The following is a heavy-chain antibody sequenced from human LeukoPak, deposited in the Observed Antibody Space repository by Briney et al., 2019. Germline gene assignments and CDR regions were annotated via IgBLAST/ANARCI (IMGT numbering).Heavy chain of an antibody. CDR2: ISSSSSYI. D-gene: IGHD3-9*01. CDR1: GFTFSSYS. V-gene: IGHV3-21*01. J-gene: IGHJ4*02. CDR3: ARDSPLRYFDWLSTDY. Sequence: GGSLRLSCAASGFTFSSYSMNWVRQAPGKGLEWVSSISSSSSYIYYADSVKGRFTISRDNAKNSLYLQMNSLRAEDTAVYYCARDSPLRYFDWLSTDYWGQGTLVTVSS.